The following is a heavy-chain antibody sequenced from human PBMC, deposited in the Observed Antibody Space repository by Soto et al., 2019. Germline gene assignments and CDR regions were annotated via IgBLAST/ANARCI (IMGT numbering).Heavy chain of an antibody. CDR2: ISYDGSYK. Sequence: QVQLVESGGGVVQPGRSLRLSCAASGFTFSSYGMHWVRQAPGKGLEWVAVISYDGSYKYYADSVKGRFTISRDNSKNTLYLQKNSLRAEDTAVYYCAKWNGGFDYGGQGTLVTVSS. D-gene: IGHD3-16*01. J-gene: IGHJ4*02. CDR3: AKWNGGFDY. V-gene: IGHV3-30*18. CDR1: GFTFSSYG.